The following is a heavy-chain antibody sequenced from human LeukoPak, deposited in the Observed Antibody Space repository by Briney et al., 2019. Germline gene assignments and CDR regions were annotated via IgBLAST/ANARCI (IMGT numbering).Heavy chain of an antibody. D-gene: IGHD3-9*01. CDR1: GFTFSSYG. J-gene: IGHJ4*02. CDR3: ARALDYDILTNLIDY. Sequence: GRSLRLSCAASGFTFSSYGMHWVRQAPGKGLEWVAVIWYDGSNKYYADSVKGRFTISRDNSKNTLYLQMNSLRAEDTAVYYCARALDYDILTNLIDYWGQGTLVTVSS. CDR2: IWYDGSNK. V-gene: IGHV3-33*01.